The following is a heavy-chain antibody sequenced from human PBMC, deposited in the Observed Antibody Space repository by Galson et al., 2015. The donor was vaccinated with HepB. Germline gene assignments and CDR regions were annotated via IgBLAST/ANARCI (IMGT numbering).Heavy chain of an antibody. CDR2: IIPIFGTA. CDR3: AICSGGSCYPAEYFQH. Sequence: SVKVSCKASGGTFSSYAISWVRQAPGQGLEWMGGIIPIFGTANYAQKFQGRVTITADESTSTAYMELSSLRSEDTAVYYCAICSGGSCYPAEYFQHWGQGTLVTVSS. V-gene: IGHV1-69*13. CDR1: GGTFSSYA. J-gene: IGHJ1*01. D-gene: IGHD2-15*01.